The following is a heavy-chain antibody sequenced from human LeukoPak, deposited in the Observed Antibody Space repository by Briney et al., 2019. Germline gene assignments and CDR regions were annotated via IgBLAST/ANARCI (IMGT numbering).Heavy chain of an antibody. Sequence: ASVKVSCKVSGYTLTELSMHWVRQAPGKGLEWMGGFDPEDGETIYAQKFQGRVTMTEDTSTDTAYMELSSLRSEDTAVYYCAADRYCSGGSCYSGGDWYNWFDPWGQGTLVTVSS. V-gene: IGHV1-24*01. CDR3: AADRYCSGGSCYSGGDWYNWFDP. J-gene: IGHJ5*02. CDR1: GYTLTELS. D-gene: IGHD2-15*01. CDR2: FDPEDGET.